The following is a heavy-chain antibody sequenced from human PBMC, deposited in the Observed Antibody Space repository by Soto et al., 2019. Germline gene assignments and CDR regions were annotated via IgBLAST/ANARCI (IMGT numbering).Heavy chain of an antibody. D-gene: IGHD2-15*01. CDR3: ARDFAGGVVVVAATPHY. CDR2: ISYDGSNK. V-gene: IGHV3-30-3*01. CDR1: GFTFSSYA. J-gene: IGHJ4*02. Sequence: GGSLRLSCAASGFTFSSYAVHWVRQAPGKGLEWVAVISYDGSNKYYADSVKGRFTISRDNSKNTLYLQMNSLRAEDTAVYYCARDFAGGVVVVAATPHYWGQGTLVTVSS.